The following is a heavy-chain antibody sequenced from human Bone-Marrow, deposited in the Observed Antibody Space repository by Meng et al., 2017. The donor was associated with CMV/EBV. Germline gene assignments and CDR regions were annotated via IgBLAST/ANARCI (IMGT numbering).Heavy chain of an antibody. Sequence: SVKVSCKASGGTFSSYTISWVRQAPGQGLEWMGRIIPILGIANYAQKFQGRVTITADKSTSTAYMELGSLRSEDTAVYYCAQSQLLFAYYYYGMDVWGQGTTVTVSS. CDR1: GGTFSSYT. J-gene: IGHJ6*02. D-gene: IGHD2-2*01. CDR3: AQSQLLFAYYYYGMDV. CDR2: IIPILGIA. V-gene: IGHV1-69*02.